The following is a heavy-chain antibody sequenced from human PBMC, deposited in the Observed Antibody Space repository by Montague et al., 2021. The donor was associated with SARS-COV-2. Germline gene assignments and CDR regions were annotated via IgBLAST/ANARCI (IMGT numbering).Heavy chain of an antibody. Sequence: SETLSLTCSVSGDSISNYSWSWIRQSPGKGLEWIGYIYYSGRTNYNPSLTSRVTISVDTSKNQVSLKLTSVTAADTAVYYCARHLRVTTVTSHMYPYAMDVWGQGTTVTVSS. J-gene: IGHJ6*02. CDR3: ARHLRVTTVTSHMYPYAMDV. V-gene: IGHV4-59*08. D-gene: IGHD4-11*01. CDR2: IYYSGRT. CDR1: GDSISNYS.